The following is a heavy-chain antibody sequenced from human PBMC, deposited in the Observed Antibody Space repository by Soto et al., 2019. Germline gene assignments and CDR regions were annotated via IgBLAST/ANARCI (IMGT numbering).Heavy chain of an antibody. CDR1: GGTFSSYA. CDR3: ARSLGLECYYGMDV. J-gene: IGHJ6*02. CDR2: IVPIFGTA. Sequence: QVQLVQSGAEVKKPGSSVKVSCKASGGTFSSYAISWVRQAPGQGLEWMGGIVPIFGTANYAQKFQGRVTITADESPSTAYVELSSLRSEDTAVYYCARSLGLECYYGMDVWGQGTTVTVSS. V-gene: IGHV1-69*12. D-gene: IGHD1-1*01.